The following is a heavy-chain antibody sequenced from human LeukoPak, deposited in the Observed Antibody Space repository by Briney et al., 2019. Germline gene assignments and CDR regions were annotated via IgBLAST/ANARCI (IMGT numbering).Heavy chain of an antibody. CDR1: GFTFSSYA. CDR2: IGGSGSTT. Sequence: GGSLRLSCAASGFTFSSYAMSWVRQAPVKGLEWVSAIGGSGSTTYYADSVKGRFTISRDNAKNSLYLQMNSLRAEDTAVYYCARDRIQLWPVAYFDLWGRGTLVTVSS. V-gene: IGHV3-23*01. D-gene: IGHD5-18*01. CDR3: ARDRIQLWPVAYFDL. J-gene: IGHJ2*01.